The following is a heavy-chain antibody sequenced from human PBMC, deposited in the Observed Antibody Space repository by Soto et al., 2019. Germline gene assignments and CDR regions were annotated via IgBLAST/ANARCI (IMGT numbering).Heavy chain of an antibody. CDR3: TRGWLQTGFHY. D-gene: IGHD5-12*01. CDR2: TYYSSKWYN. V-gene: IGHV6-1*01. CDR1: GDSISSNGGG. Sequence: QTLSLTCAISGDSISSNGGGWNWIRQSPSRGLEWMGRTYYSSKWYNDYAESVKSRITINLDTSKNQFSLHLNSVTPEDSAVYYCTRGWLQTGFHYWGQGTLVTVSS. J-gene: IGHJ4*02.